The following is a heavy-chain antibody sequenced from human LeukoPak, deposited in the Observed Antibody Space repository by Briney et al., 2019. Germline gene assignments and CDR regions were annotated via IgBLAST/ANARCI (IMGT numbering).Heavy chain of an antibody. CDR3: ARDWKSGIAVAEVY. CDR2: ISSSSSSYI. CDR1: GFTFSSYS. Sequence: PGGSLRLSCAASGFTFSSYSMNWVRQAPGKGLEWVSSISSSSSSYIYYADSVKGRFTISRDNAKNSLYLQMNSLRAEDTAVYYCARDWKSGIAVAEVYWGQGTLVTVSS. D-gene: IGHD6-19*01. J-gene: IGHJ4*02. V-gene: IGHV3-21*01.